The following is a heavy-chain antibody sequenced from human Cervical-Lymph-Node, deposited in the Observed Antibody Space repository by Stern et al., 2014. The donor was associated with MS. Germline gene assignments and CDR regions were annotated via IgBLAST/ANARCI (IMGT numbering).Heavy chain of an antibody. CDR2: IYSGGRT. Sequence: EVQLVESGGGLVQPGGSLRLSCVTSGLDISNNYMTWVRQAPGKGLEWVSTIYSGGRTYSADSVKGRFTISRHNSKNTLYLQMNSLRPEDTAVYYCARDRGGRLDYWGQGTLVTVSS. D-gene: IGHD3-16*01. CDR1: GLDISNNY. V-gene: IGHV3-53*04. CDR3: ARDRGGRLDY. J-gene: IGHJ4*02.